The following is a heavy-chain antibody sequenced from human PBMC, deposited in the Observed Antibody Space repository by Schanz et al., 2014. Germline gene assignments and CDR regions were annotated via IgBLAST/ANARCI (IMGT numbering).Heavy chain of an antibody. J-gene: IGHJ6*02. Sequence: QVQLQESGPGLVKPSETLSLTCTVSGGSISSYYWSWIRQPPGKGLEWIGYIYYSGSTNYNPSLKSRVTXXVDXSKNQFSLKLSSVTAADTAVYYCAGTRDYYGSGSYSYYYYYGMDVWGQGTTVTVSS. CDR1: GGSISSYY. CDR2: IYYSGST. V-gene: IGHV4-59*01. D-gene: IGHD3-10*01. CDR3: AGTRDYYGSGSYSYYYYYGMDV.